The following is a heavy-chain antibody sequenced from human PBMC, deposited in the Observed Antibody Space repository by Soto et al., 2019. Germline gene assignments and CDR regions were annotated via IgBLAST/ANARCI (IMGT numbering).Heavy chain of an antibody. J-gene: IGHJ5*02. D-gene: IGHD3-10*01. CDR1: GGSISSSSYY. V-gene: IGHV4-39*01. CDR3: ARPLGGSGSSNWFDP. Sequence: QLQLQESGPGLVKPSETLSLTCTVSGGSISSSSYYWGWIRQPPGKGLEWIGSIYYSGSTYYNPSLKSRVTISVDTSKNQFSLKLSSVTAADTAVYYCARPLGGSGSSNWFDPWGQGTLVTVSS. CDR2: IYYSGST.